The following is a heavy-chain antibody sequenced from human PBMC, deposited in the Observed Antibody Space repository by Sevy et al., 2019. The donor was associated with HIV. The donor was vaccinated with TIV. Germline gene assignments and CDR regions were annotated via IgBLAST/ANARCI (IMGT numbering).Heavy chain of an antibody. D-gene: IGHD4-4*01. J-gene: IGHJ4*02. CDR3: ARLPTGLQSFNYLLSTYFDS. Sequence: GGSLRLSCAASGFNFNNHWMSWDRQAPEKGLEWVANIKQDGSEKYYVHSLKGRFTISRDNANNSLSLQIDGLRAEDTAVYYCARLPTGLQSFNYLLSTYFDSWGQGTLVTVSS. CDR2: IKQDGSEK. CDR1: GFNFNNHW. V-gene: IGHV3-7*01.